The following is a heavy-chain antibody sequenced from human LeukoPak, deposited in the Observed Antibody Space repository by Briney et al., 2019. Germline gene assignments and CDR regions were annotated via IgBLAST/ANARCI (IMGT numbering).Heavy chain of an antibody. D-gene: IGHD3-16*01. CDR2: IYYSGST. CDR3: ARGRYGWLPFDY. Sequence: SETLSLTCTVSGGSMSSYYWSWIRQPPGKGLEWIGYIYYSGSTNYNPSLKSRVTISVDTSKNQFTLKLSSVTSADTAVYYCARGRYGWLPFDYWGQGTLVTVSS. V-gene: IGHV4-59*01. J-gene: IGHJ4*02. CDR1: GGSMSSYY.